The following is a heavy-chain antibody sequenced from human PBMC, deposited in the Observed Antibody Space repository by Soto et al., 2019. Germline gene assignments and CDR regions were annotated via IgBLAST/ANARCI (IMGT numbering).Heavy chain of an antibody. V-gene: IGHV4-4*07. Sequence: SETLSLTXTVSGGSISSYYWSWIRQPAGKGLEWIGRIYTSGSTNYNPSLKSRVTMSVDTSKNQFSLKLSSVTAADTAVYYCARNSVVRGVIYYYYGMDVWGQGTTVTVSS. J-gene: IGHJ6*02. CDR1: GGSISSYY. CDR2: IYTSGST. D-gene: IGHD3-10*01. CDR3: ARNSVVRGVIYYYYGMDV.